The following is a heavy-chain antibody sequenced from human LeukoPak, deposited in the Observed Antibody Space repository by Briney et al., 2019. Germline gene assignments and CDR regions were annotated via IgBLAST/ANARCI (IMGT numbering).Heavy chain of an antibody. CDR3: TRDHGLDV. J-gene: IGHJ6*02. CDR2: INSDGSAT. Sequence: PGGSLRLSCAASGFTFSSYWMSWVRQAPGKGLMWVSQINSDGSATSCADPVKGRCTISRDNAKNMLYLETNSLRVEDTAVYFCTRDHGLDVWGQGTAVTVSS. V-gene: IGHV3-74*01. CDR1: GFTFSSYW.